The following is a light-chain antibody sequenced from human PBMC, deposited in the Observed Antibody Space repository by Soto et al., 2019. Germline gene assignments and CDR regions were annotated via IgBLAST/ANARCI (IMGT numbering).Light chain of an antibody. CDR1: QTINSY. Sequence: DLQMTQSPSSLSASVGDRVTITCRASQTINSYLNWYQQTPGKAPKLLIYAASSLQSGVPSRFSGSESGTDFTLTISSLQPEDFATYYCQQSYSTPRTFGQGTKVEIK. CDR2: AAS. V-gene: IGKV1-39*01. J-gene: IGKJ1*01. CDR3: QQSYSTPRT.